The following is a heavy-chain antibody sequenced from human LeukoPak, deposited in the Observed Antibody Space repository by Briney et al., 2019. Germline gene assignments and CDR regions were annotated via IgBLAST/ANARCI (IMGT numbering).Heavy chain of an antibody. CDR1: GFTFSSYG. D-gene: IGHD1-26*01. J-gene: IGHJ4*02. CDR3: AKGGGGSYLRFDY. Sequence: PGGSLRLSCPASGFTFSSYGMHWVRQAPGKGLEWVAVISYDGSNKYYADSVKGRFSISRDNSKNTLYLQMNSLRPEDTAVFYCAKGGGGSYLRFDYWGQGTLVTVSS. CDR2: ISYDGSNK. V-gene: IGHV3-30*18.